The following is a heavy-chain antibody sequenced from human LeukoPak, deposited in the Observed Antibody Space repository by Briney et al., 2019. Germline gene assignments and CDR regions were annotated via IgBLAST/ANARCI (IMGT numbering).Heavy chain of an antibody. Sequence: GGSLRPSCAASGFTFSSYAMSWVRQAPGKGLEWVSAISGSGGSTYYADSVKGRFTISRDNSKNTLYLQMNSLRAEDTAVYYCARGPYYYDSSGYYYWGQGTLVTVSS. CDR1: GFTFSSYA. V-gene: IGHV3-23*01. D-gene: IGHD3-22*01. J-gene: IGHJ4*02. CDR2: ISGSGGST. CDR3: ARGPYYYDSSGYYY.